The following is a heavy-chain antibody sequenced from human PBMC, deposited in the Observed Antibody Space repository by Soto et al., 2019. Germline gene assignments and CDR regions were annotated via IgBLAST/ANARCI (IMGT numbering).Heavy chain of an antibody. V-gene: IGHV4-39*01. CDR2: IYYSGST. CDR1: GVSISSSSYY. Sequence: SETLSLSCTVSGVSISSSSYYWGWIRQPPGKGLEWIGSIYYSGSTYYNPSLKSRVTISVDTSKNQFSLKLSSVTAADTAVYYCANLGTRDSSGYYGPEYFQHWGQGTLVTVSS. CDR3: ANLGTRDSSGYYGPEYFQH. J-gene: IGHJ1*01. D-gene: IGHD3-22*01.